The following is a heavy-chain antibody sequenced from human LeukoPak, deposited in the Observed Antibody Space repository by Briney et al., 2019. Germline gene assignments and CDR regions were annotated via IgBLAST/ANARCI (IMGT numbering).Heavy chain of an antibody. Sequence: SETLSLTCTVSGGSISSSSYYWGWIRQPPGKGLEWIGSTYYSGSTYYNPSLKSRVTISVDTSKNQFSLKLSSVTAADTAVYYCATSKGGYYYGMDVWGQGTTVTVSS. CDR2: TYYSGST. J-gene: IGHJ6*02. CDR3: ATSKGGYYYGMDV. D-gene: IGHD3-16*01. V-gene: IGHV4-39*01. CDR1: GGSISSSSYY.